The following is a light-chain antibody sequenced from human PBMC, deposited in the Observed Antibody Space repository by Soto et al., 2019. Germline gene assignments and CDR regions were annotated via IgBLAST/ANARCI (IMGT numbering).Light chain of an antibody. CDR3: QAWDSSTYV. CDR1: KLGDKY. V-gene: IGLV3-1*01. CDR2: QDN. Sequence: SYELTQPPSVSVSPGQTASITCSEDKLGDKYASWYQQRPGQSPVLVIYQDNKRPSGIPERFSGSNSGNTATLTISGTQAMDEADYYCQAWDSSTYVFGTGTKVTVL. J-gene: IGLJ1*01.